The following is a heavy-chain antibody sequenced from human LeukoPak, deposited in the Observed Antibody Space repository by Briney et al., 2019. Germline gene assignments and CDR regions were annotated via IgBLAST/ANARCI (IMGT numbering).Heavy chain of an antibody. Sequence: SETLSLTCTVSGGSISSYYWSWIRQPAGKGLEWIGRIYTSGSTNYNPSLKSRVTMSVDTSKNQFSLKLSSVTAADTAVYYCARDRGISAAGTDDAFDIWGQGTMVTVSS. V-gene: IGHV4-4*07. CDR2: IYTSGST. CDR3: ARDRGISAAGTDDAFDI. CDR1: GGSISSYY. D-gene: IGHD6-13*01. J-gene: IGHJ3*02.